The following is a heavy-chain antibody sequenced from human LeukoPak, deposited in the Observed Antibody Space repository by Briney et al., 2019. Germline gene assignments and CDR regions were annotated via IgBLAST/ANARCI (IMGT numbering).Heavy chain of an antibody. CDR1: GGSFSGYY. V-gene: IGHV4-34*01. D-gene: IGHD2-2*01. CDR3: ARGGPKRYCSSTSCYALPYYYYGMDV. CDR2: INHSGST. Sequence: SETLSLTCAVYGGSFSGYYWSWIRQPPGKGLEWIGEINHSGSTNYNPSLKSRVTISVDTSKNQFSLKLSSVTAADTAVYYCARGGPKRYCSSTSCYALPYYYYGMDVWGQGTTVTVSS. J-gene: IGHJ6*02.